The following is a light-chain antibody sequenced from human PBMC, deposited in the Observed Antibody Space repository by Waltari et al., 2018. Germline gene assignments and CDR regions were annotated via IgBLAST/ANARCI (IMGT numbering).Light chain of an antibody. Sequence: VMTQSPLSLPVTPGQAASISCKSSQSLVHSDGNTHLNWFQQRPGQSPRRLIYRVSNRDSGVPDRFSGSGSGTDFTLKISRVEAEDVGVYYCMQGTHWPYTFGQGTKLDIK. J-gene: IGKJ2*01. V-gene: IGKV2-30*02. CDR1: QSLVHSDGNTH. CDR2: RVS. CDR3: MQGTHWPYT.